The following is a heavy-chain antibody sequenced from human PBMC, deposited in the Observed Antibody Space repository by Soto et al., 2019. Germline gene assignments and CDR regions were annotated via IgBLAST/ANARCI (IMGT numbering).Heavy chain of an antibody. D-gene: IGHD3-3*01. J-gene: IGHJ6*02. CDR1: GYSFTSYW. V-gene: IGHV5-51*01. Sequence: PGESLKISCKGSGYSFGSGYSFTSYWIGWVRQMPGKGLDYIGMIYFGDSDTRYSPSFRGRVTISVDKSINIAYLRWTSLKASDTGIYYCARFARISGGGGGIDVWGQGTTVTVSS. CDR3: ARFARISGGGGGIDV. CDR2: IYFGDSDT.